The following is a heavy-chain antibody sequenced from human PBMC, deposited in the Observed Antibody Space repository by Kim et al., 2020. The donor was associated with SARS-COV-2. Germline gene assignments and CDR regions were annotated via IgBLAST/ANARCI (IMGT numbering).Heavy chain of an antibody. CDR1: GGTFSSYA. Sequence: SVKVSCKASGGTFSSYAISWVRQAPGQGLEWMGGIIPIFGTANYAQKFQGRVTITADESTSTAYMELSSLRSEDTAVYYCARGSPPGTAADKGLMYNWFDPWGQGTLVTVSS. J-gene: IGHJ5*02. CDR3: ARGSPPGTAADKGLMYNWFDP. V-gene: IGHV1-69*13. CDR2: IIPIFGTA. D-gene: IGHD6-13*01.